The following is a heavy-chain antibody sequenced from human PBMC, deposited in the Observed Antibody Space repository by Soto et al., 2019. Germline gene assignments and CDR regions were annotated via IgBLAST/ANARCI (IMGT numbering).Heavy chain of an antibody. D-gene: IGHD3-22*01. J-gene: IGHJ6*02. CDR2: ISGSGGST. CDR3: AKAHSSGYYYYYYGMDV. Sequence: GGSLRLSCAASGFTFSSYAMSWVRQAPGKGLEWVSTISGSGGSTYYADSVKGRFTISRDNSKNTLYLQMNSLRAEDTAVYYCAKAHSSGYYYYYYGMDVWGQGTTVTVSS. CDR1: GFTFSSYA. V-gene: IGHV3-23*01.